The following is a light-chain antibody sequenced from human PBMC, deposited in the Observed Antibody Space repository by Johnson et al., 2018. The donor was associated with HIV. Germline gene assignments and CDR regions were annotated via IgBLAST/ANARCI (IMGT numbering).Light chain of an antibody. Sequence: QSVLTQPPSVSAAPGQKVTISCSGSSSNIGNNYVSWYQQLPGTAPKLLIYEKNKRPSGIPDRFSASKSGTSATLGITGLQTGDEADYYCGTWDSRLSAYVFGSGTKVTVL. J-gene: IGLJ1*01. CDR3: GTWDSRLSAYV. V-gene: IGLV1-51*01. CDR1: SSNIGNNY. CDR2: EKN.